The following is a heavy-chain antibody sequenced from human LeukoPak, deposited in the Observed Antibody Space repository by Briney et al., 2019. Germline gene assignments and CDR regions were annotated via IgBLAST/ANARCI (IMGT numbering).Heavy chain of an antibody. Sequence: GGSLRLSCAASGFTVSTNFMSWVRQAPGKGLEWVSVIYAGGDRYYADSVKGRFTISRDNSKNTLYLQMNSLRAEDTAVYYCARSGSGWFDFWGQETLVTVSS. V-gene: IGHV3-53*01. CDR1: GFTVSTNF. CDR2: IYAGGDR. D-gene: IGHD6-19*01. CDR3: ARSGSGWFDF. J-gene: IGHJ4*02.